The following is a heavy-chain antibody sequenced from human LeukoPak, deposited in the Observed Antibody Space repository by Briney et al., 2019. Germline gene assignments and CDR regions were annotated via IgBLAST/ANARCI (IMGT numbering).Heavy chain of an antibody. V-gene: IGHV1-8*01. J-gene: IGHJ5*02. CDR2: MNPNSGNT. CDR1: GYTFTSYD. D-gene: IGHD3-10*01. Sequence: GAPVKVSCKASGYTFTSYDINWVRQATGQGLEWMGWMNPNSGNTGYAQKFQGRVTMTRNTSISTAYMELSSLRSEDTAVYYCARVDGSGSYYVAFPRFDPWGQGTLVTVSS. CDR3: ARVDGSGSYYVAFPRFDP.